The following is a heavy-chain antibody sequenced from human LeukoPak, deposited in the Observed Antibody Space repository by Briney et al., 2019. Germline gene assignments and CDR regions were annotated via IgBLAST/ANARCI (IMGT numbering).Heavy chain of an antibody. J-gene: IGHJ4*02. V-gene: IGHV1-8*01. Sequence: ASVKVSFKASGYTFTIYDINWVRQATGQGLEWMGWMNPNSGNTGYAQKFQGRVTMTRNTSISTAYMELSSLRSEDTAVYYCARGSLTWFGEPLADYWGQGTLVTVSS. CDR2: MNPNSGNT. D-gene: IGHD3-10*01. CDR1: GYTFTIYD. CDR3: ARGSLTWFGEPLADY.